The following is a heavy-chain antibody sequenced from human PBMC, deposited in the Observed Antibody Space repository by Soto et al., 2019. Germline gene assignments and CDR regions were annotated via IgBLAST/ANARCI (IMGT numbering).Heavy chain of an antibody. Sequence: ASVKGACKASGYTFTSHYIHWLRQAPGQGIAWMGIINPSGGSTSYAQKFQGRGTMTRDTSTSTVYMEMSSLRSEDTAVYYCASLGYCSGGSSLNNDWGQGSPVTVAS. CDR2: INPSGGST. CDR1: GYTFTSHY. J-gene: IGHJ4*02. D-gene: IGHD2-15*01. CDR3: ASLGYCSGGSSLNND. V-gene: IGHV1-46*03.